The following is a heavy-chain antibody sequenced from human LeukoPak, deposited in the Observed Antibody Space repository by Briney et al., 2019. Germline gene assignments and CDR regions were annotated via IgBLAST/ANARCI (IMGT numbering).Heavy chain of an antibody. CDR1: GFTFSSYS. CDR3: ARAFPADYDDSSGYDAFDL. CDR2: ISSSSSYI. J-gene: IGHJ3*01. Sequence: GGSLRLSCAASGFTFSSYSMNWVRQAPGKGLEWVSSISSSSSYIYYADSVKGRFTISRDNAKNSLYLQMDSLRAEDTAVYYCARAFPADYDDSSGYDAFDLWGQGTLATVSS. V-gene: IGHV3-21*04. D-gene: IGHD3-22*01.